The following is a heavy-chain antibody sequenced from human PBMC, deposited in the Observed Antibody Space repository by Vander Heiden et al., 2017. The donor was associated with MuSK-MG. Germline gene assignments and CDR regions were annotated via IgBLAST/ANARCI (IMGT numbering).Heavy chain of an antibody. CDR1: GFTFSSYA. Sequence: EVQLLESGGGLVQPGGALRLSGVASGFTFSSYAMSWVRQAPQKGLEWISAISVGGDTAYYADSVKGRFTISRDNSKNTVYLQMNSLRADDTAVYYCAKAPRSGDSWGQGTLVTVSS. CDR2: ISVGGDTA. J-gene: IGHJ4*02. V-gene: IGHV3-23*01. CDR3: AKAPRSGDS.